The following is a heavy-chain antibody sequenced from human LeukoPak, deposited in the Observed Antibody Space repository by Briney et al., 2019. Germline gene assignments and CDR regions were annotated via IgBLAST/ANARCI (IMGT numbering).Heavy chain of an antibody. CDR2: INHSGST. CDR1: GGSFTGYS. Sequence: SETLSLTCAVYGGSFTGYSWTWIRQPPGKGLEWIGEINHSGSTNYNPSLRSRVTISVDTSKNQFSLKLRSVTVADTAVYYCASDALVSAAILFYWGQGTLVTVSS. V-gene: IGHV4-34*01. CDR3: ASDALVSAAILFY. D-gene: IGHD2-2*02. J-gene: IGHJ4*02.